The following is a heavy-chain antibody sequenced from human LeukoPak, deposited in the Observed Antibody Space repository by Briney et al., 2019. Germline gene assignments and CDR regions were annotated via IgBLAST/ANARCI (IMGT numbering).Heavy chain of an antibody. CDR2: ISAYNGNT. D-gene: IGHD3-3*01. Sequence: ASVKVSCKASGYIFTSYGISWVRQAPGQGLEWMGWISAYNGNTNYAQKLQGRVTMTTDTSTSTAYMELRSLRSDDTAVYYCARYDFWSGYSENYFDYWGQGTLVTVSS. CDR1: GYIFTSYG. J-gene: IGHJ4*02. V-gene: IGHV1-18*01. CDR3: ARYDFWSGYSENYFDY.